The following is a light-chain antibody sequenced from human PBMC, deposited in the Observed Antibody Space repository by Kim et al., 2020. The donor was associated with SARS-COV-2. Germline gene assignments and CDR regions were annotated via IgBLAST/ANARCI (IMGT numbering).Light chain of an antibody. CDR1: QSVLYSSNNKNY. J-gene: IGKJ4*01. Sequence: DIVMTQSPDSLAVSLGERATINCKSSQSVLYSSNNKNYLAWYQQKPGQPPKLLIYWASTRESGVPDRFSGSGSGTDFTLTISSLQAEDVAVYYCQQYYINLSFGGGTKVDIK. V-gene: IGKV4-1*01. CDR3: QQYYINLS. CDR2: WAS.